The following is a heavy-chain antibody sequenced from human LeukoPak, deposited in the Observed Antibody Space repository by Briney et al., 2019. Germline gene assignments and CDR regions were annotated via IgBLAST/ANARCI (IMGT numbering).Heavy chain of an antibody. V-gene: IGHV3-48*02. CDR1: GFTFSSYS. Sequence: GGSLRLSCAASGFTFSSYSMSWVRQAPGKGLEWVSYISSSSSTIYYADSVKGRFTISRDNAKNSLYLQMNSLRDEDTAVYYCARDPFDSSGWTIPYYYYYGMDVWGQGTTVTVSS. J-gene: IGHJ6*02. CDR3: ARDPFDSSGWTIPYYYYYGMDV. CDR2: ISSSSSTI. D-gene: IGHD6-19*01.